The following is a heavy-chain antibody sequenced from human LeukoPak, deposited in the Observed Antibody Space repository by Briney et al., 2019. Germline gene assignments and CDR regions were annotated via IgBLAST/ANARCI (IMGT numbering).Heavy chain of an antibody. Sequence: GGSLRLSCTVSGFTVSDNSMSWVRQAPGKGLEWVSYISSSGSTIYYAGSVKGRFTISRDNAKNSLYLQMNSLRAEDTAVYYCAELGITMIGGVWGKGTTVTISS. J-gene: IGHJ6*04. CDR1: GFTVSDNS. D-gene: IGHD3-10*02. V-gene: IGHV3-11*04. CDR2: ISSSGSTI. CDR3: AELGITMIGGV.